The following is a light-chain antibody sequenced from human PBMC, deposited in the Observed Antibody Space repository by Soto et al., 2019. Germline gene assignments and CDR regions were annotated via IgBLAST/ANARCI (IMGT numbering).Light chain of an antibody. CDR3: QRYNDWPLT. J-gene: IGKJ4*01. CDR2: GAS. Sequence: IVMTQSPATLSVSPGERVTLSCRASQGIGITLAWYQQKPGQTPRLLIYGASTRATGIPARFSGSGSGTECTLTINRLQSEDSAVYYCQRYNDWPLTFGGGTKVEIK. V-gene: IGKV3-15*01. CDR1: QGIGIT.